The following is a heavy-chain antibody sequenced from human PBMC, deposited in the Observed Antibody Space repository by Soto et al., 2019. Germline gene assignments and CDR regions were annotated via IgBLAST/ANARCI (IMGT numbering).Heavy chain of an antibody. CDR2: ISGRDGST. J-gene: IGHJ4*02. Sequence: EVQLLESGGGLVQPGGSLRLSCVASGFSFSSYAMSWLRQAPGKGLKWVAVISGRDGSTYYADVVKGRFTISRDNAKTPLYLQMNSLRAEDTAVYYCARDREIDAGYEDFWGQGTLVTVSS. D-gene: IGHD1-1*01. V-gene: IGHV3-23*01. CDR1: GFSFSSYA. CDR3: ARDREIDAGYEDF.